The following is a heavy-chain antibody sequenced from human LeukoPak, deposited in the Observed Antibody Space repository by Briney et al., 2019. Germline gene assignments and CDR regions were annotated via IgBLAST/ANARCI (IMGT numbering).Heavy chain of an antibody. Sequence: GASVKVSCKASGYTFTSYGISWVRQAPGQGLEWMGWISAYNGNTNYAQKLQGRVTMTTDTSTSTAYMELRSLRSDDTAVYCCARDKAYCGGDCYLGDYWGQGTLVTVSS. CDR1: GYTFTSYG. D-gene: IGHD2-21*02. CDR3: ARDKAYCGGDCYLGDY. CDR2: ISAYNGNT. J-gene: IGHJ4*02. V-gene: IGHV1-18*01.